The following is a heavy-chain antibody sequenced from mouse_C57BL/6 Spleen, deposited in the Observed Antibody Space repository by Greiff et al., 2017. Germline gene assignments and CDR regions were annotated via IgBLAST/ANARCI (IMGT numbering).Heavy chain of an antibody. Sequence: EVHLVESGGGLVKPGGSLKLSCAASGFTFSSYTMSWVRQTPEKRLEWVATISGGGGNTYYPDSVKGRFTISRDNAKNTLYLQMSSLRSEDTALYYCARHHLSPHWHFDVWGTGTTVTVSS. D-gene: IGHD6-1*01. J-gene: IGHJ1*03. CDR1: GFTFSSYT. CDR2: ISGGGGNT. V-gene: IGHV5-9*01. CDR3: ARHHLSPHWHFDV.